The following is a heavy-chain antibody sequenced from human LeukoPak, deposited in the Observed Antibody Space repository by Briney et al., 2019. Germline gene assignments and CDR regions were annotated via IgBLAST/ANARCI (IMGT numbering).Heavy chain of an antibody. V-gene: IGHV3-23*01. D-gene: IGHD3-16*01. Sequence: GGSLRLACAASGFTFRSYAMSWVRQAPVKGLEWVSAISASGGSTYYADSVKGRFTISRDNSKNTLYLQMNSLRAEDTAVYYCAKDRSYDYVWGSSLDIWGQGTMVTVSS. CDR1: GFTFRSYA. CDR3: AKDRSYDYVWGSSLDI. J-gene: IGHJ3*02. CDR2: ISASGGST.